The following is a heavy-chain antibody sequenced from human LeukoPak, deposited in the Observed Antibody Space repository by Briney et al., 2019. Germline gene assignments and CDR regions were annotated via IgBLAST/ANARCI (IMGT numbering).Heavy chain of an antibody. CDR1: GFTVSANY. CDR2: IYSGGIT. CDR3: ARVGLCSSGTCPAGLDV. D-gene: IGHD3-10*02. V-gene: IGHV3-66*01. J-gene: IGHJ6*02. Sequence: GGSVRLSCAASGFTVSANYMTWVRQAPGKGLEWVSLIYSGGITYYADSVKGRFTISRDNSMNTVYLQMNSLRAEDTALYYCARVGLCSSGTCPAGLDVWGQ.